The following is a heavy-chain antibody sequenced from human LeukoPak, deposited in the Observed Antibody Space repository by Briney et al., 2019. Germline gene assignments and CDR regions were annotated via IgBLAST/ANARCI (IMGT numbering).Heavy chain of an antibody. CDR2: IYYSGST. Sequence: PSETLSLTCTVSGGSISSYYWSWIRQPPGKGLEWIGYIYYSGSTNYNPSLKSRVTISVDTSKNQFSLKLSSVTAADTAVYYCARGLGYDSSGYYYEGRLDAFDIWGQGTMVTVSS. V-gene: IGHV4-59*01. D-gene: IGHD3-22*01. CDR3: ARGLGYDSSGYYYEGRLDAFDI. CDR1: GGSISSYY. J-gene: IGHJ3*02.